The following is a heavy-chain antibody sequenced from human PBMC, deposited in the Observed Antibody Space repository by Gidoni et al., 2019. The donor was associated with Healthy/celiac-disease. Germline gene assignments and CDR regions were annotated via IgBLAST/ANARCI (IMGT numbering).Heavy chain of an antibody. Sequence: QVQLVESGGGLVKPGGSLRLTCVASGFHCSDYYRSWIRQAPGKGLEWVSYIRSSGSTIYYPGSVKGRFTISRENAKNSLYLQMNSLRAEATAVYYCARVRPLKYSFDYWGQGTLVTVSS. CDR2: IRSSGSTI. CDR3: ARVRPLKYSFDY. V-gene: IGHV3-11*01. CDR1: GFHCSDYY. J-gene: IGHJ4*02.